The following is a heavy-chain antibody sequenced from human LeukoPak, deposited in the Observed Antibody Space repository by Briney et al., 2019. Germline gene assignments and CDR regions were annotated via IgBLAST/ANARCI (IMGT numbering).Heavy chain of an antibody. V-gene: IGHV4-39*07. CDR2: IYYTGVT. CDR1: GGYIITSGHY. CDR3: ARERSSSGGHSWFDP. D-gene: IGHD4-23*01. Sequence: IPSETLSLTCTVSGGYIITSGHYWGWIRQPPGKGLEWIGSIYYTGVTSTNPFFRSQMSISVDTSKNQFSLNLTSVTAADAAVYYCARERSSSGGHSWFDPWGQGTLVTVSS. J-gene: IGHJ5*02.